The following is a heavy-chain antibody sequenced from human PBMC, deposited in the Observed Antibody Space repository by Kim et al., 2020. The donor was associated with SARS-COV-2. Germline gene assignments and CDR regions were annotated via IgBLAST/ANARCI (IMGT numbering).Heavy chain of an antibody. CDR1: GFTFSSYA. V-gene: IGHV3-30-3*01. J-gene: IGHJ6*02. CDR3: ARDGSGDWLPTQYYYYYGMDV. Sequence: GGSLRLSCAASGFTFSSYAMHWVRQAPGKGLEWVAVISYDGSNKYYADSVKGRFTISRDNSKNTLYLQMNSLRAEDTAVYYCARDGSGDWLPTQYYYYYGMDVWGQGTTVTVSS. CDR2: ISYDGSNK. D-gene: IGHD3-9*01.